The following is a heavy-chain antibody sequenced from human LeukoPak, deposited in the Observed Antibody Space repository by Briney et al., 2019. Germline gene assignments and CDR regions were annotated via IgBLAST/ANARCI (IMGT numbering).Heavy chain of an antibody. Sequence: GASVKVSCKASGYTFTGYYMHWVRQAPGQGLEWMGWINPNSGGTNYAQKFQGRVTMTRDTSISTAYMELSRLRSDDTAVHYCARVRSAYCSGGSCYFDYWGQGTLVTVSS. CDR2: INPNSGGT. J-gene: IGHJ4*02. V-gene: IGHV1-2*02. D-gene: IGHD2-15*01. CDR1: GYTFTGYY. CDR3: ARVRSAYCSGGSCYFDY.